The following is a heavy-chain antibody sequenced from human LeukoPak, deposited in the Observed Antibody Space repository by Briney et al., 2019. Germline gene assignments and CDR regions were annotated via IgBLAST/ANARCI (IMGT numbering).Heavy chain of an antibody. D-gene: IGHD4-17*01. J-gene: IGHJ4*02. Sequence: SETLSLTCTVSGGSISSYYWSWIRQPPGKGLEWIGYIYYSGSTNYNPSLKSRVTISVDTSKNQFSLKLSSVTAADTAVYYCARDSLTVTTKMDYWGQGTLVTVSS. V-gene: IGHV4-59*01. CDR1: GGSISSYY. CDR3: ARDSLTVTTKMDY. CDR2: IYYSGST.